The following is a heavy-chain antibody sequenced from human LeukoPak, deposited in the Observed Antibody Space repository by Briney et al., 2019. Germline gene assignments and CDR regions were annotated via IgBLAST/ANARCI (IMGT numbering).Heavy chain of an antibody. CDR1: GFTFSSYA. CDR2: SSSDETYK. Sequence: PGRSLRLSCAASGFTFSSYAMHWVRQAPGKGLEWVSVSSSDETYKFYADSVRGRFTISRDNSKNRLYLQMSDLRAEDTAVYFCARSVSGVWLFDYWGRGTLVTVSS. D-gene: IGHD5/OR15-5a*01. V-gene: IGHV3-30-3*01. CDR3: ARSVSGVWLFDY. J-gene: IGHJ4*02.